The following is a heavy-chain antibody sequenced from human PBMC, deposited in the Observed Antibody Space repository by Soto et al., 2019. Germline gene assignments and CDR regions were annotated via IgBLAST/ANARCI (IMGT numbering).Heavy chain of an antibody. CDR3: ARDPLNVYHFDY. V-gene: IGHV1-46*01. Sequence: QVQLVKSGAEVKKPGASVKVSCKASGYTFTSYFMHWVRQAPGQGLEWMGTINPSGGSTSYAQRFQGRVTMTRDTSTRTVYMELSSLKSEDTAVYYCARDPLNVYHFDYWGQGTLVTVSS. CDR1: GYTFTSYF. D-gene: IGHD2-2*01. J-gene: IGHJ4*02. CDR2: INPSGGST.